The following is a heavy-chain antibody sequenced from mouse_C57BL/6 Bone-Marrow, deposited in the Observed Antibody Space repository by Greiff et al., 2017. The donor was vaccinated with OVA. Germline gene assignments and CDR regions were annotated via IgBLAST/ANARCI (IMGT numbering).Heavy chain of an antibody. J-gene: IGHJ4*01. CDR3: ARRFYYDYDGGAMDY. CDR1: GYTFTSYW. Sequence: VQLQQPGAELVMPGASVKLSCKASGYTFTSYWMHWVKQRPGQGLEWIGEIDPSDSYTNYNQKFKGKSKLTVDKSSSTAYMQLSSLTSEDSAVYYCARRFYYDYDGGAMDYWGQGTSVTVSS. D-gene: IGHD2-4*01. V-gene: IGHV1-69*01. CDR2: IDPSDSYT.